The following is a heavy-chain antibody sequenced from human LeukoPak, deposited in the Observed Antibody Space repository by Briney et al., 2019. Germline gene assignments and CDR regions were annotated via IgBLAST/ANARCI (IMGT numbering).Heavy chain of an antibody. CDR2: IYYSGST. CDR1: GGFITSYY. J-gene: IGHJ4*02. CDR3: ARGRFLLAY. V-gene: IGHV4-59*01. Sequence: SETLSLTCTVSGGFITSYYWSWIRQPPGKGLEWIGDIYYSGSTNYNPSLKSRVTISVDTSKNQFSLKLSSVTAADTAVYYCARGRFLLAYWGRGTLVTVSS. D-gene: IGHD3-3*02.